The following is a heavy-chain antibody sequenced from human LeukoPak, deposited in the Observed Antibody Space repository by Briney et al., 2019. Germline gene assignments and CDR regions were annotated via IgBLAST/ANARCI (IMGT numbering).Heavy chain of an antibody. CDR3: TKGLTTVTTSASDV. D-gene: IGHD4-11*01. CDR1: GFTFSSYW. Sequence: PGGSLRLSCAASGFTFSSYWMHWVRQAPGKGLEWVSGIGWKSGNIDYADSVKGRFTISRDKNSLYLQMNSLRVEDTALYYCTKGLTTVTTSASDVWGQGTMVTVSS. J-gene: IGHJ3*01. V-gene: IGHV3-9*01. CDR2: IGWKSGNI.